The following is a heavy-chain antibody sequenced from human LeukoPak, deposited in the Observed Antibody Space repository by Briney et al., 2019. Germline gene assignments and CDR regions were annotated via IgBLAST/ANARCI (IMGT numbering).Heavy chain of an antibody. J-gene: IGHJ4*02. CDR2: IIPILGIA. D-gene: IGHD6-13*01. V-gene: IGHV1-69*04. Sequence: SVKVSCKAPGGTFSSYAISWVRQTPGQGLEWMGRIIPILGIANYAQKFQGRVTITADKSTSTAYMELSSLRSEDTAVYYCASDSSSWYLWGQGTLVTVSS. CDR1: GGTFSSYA. CDR3: ASDSSSWYL.